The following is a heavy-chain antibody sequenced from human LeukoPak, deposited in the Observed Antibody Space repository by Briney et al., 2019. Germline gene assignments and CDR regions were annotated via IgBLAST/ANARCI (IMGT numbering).Heavy chain of an antibody. CDR2: IKQEGTEK. CDR1: GFTFSGYW. CDR3: ARDFNRRDPYGDPVG. Sequence: PGGSLRLSCVASGFTFSGYWMSWVRQAPGEGLEWVANIKQEGTEKHYVDSVKGRFTISRDNARNSLYLQMNSLRAEDTAVYYCARDFNRRDPYGDPVGWGQGTLVTVSS. D-gene: IGHD4-17*01. V-gene: IGHV3-7*01. J-gene: IGHJ4*02.